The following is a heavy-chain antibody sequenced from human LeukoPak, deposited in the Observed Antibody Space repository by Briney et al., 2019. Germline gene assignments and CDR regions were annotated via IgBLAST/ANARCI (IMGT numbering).Heavy chain of an antibody. Sequence: GGSLRLSCAASGFTFSSYDMHWVRQATGKGLEWVSAIGTAGDTYYPGSVKGRFTISRENAKNSLYLQMNSLRAGDTAVYYCARAGIVGATEPYFDYWGQGTLVTVSS. CDR3: ARAGIVGATEPYFDY. V-gene: IGHV3-13*01. J-gene: IGHJ4*02. CDR2: IGTAGDT. D-gene: IGHD1-26*01. CDR1: GFTFSSYD.